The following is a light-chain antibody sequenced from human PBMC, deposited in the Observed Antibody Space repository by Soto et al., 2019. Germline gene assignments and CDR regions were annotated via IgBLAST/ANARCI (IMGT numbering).Light chain of an antibody. CDR1: SSDVGGYNY. CDR2: EVS. V-gene: IGLV2-14*01. CDR3: AAWDDSLSGPV. J-gene: IGLJ3*02. Sequence: QSALTQPASVSGSPGQSITISCAGTSSDVGGYNYVSWYQQHPGKAPKLMIFEVSNRPSGVSHRFSGSKSGNMASLTISGLQAEDEADYYCAAWDDSLSGPVFGGGTKLTVL.